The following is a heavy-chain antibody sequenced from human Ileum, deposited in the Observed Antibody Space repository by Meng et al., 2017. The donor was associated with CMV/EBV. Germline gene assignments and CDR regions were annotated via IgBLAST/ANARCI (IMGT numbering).Heavy chain of an antibody. CDR3: ARFRIAALGNLFDP. CDR2: IFFTGNT. D-gene: IGHD6-13*01. CDR1: GASTSGGDYY. J-gene: IGHJ5*02. Sequence: QAHLQVSGPVTVTSFTPLSLSCTCVGASTSGGDYYWVLPRHPPRKGLEWIGYIFFTGNTYYNPSLNHRVIISLDPPRNPFSLKVDSVTAADTAVYFCARFRIAALGNLFDPWGHGTLVTVSS. V-gene: IGHV4-30-4*08.